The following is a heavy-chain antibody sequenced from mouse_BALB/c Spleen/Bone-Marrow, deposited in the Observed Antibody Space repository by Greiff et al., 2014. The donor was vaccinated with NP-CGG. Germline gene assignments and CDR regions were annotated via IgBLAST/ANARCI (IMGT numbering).Heavy chain of an antibody. CDR1: GYTFTSYY. CDR3: TLWCYAMDY. Sequence: VKLVESGAELVKPVASVKLSCKASGYTFTSYYMYWVKQRPGQGLEWIGEINPSNGGTNFNEKFKSKATLTVDKSSSTAYMQLSSLTSEDSAVYYCTLWCYAMDYWGQGTSVTVSS. D-gene: IGHD1-1*02. V-gene: IGHV1S81*02. CDR2: INPSNGGT. J-gene: IGHJ4*01.